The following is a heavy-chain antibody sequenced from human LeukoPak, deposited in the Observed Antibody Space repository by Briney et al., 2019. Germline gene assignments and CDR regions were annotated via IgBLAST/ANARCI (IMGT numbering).Heavy chain of an antibody. CDR2: INHSGST. CDR1: GGSFSGYY. J-gene: IGHJ4*02. D-gene: IGHD2-15*01. V-gene: IGHV4-34*01. CDR3: ARHRSIYCSGGSCYRETSYYFDY. Sequence: SETLSLTCAVYGGSFSGYYWSWIRQPPGKGLEWIGEINHSGSTNYNPSLKSRVTISVDTSKNQFSLKLSSVTAADTAVYYCARHRSIYCSGGSCYRETSYYFDYWGQGTLVTVSS.